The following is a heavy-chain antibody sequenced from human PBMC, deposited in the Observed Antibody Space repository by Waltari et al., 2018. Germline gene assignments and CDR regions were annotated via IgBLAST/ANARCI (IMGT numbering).Heavy chain of an antibody. D-gene: IGHD5-12*01. Sequence: QLLLQESGPGLVTPSETLSLTCTVSGGSINRSSYYWGWVRHSPGKGPEWLGSMYYSGTTSYNPTLESRLTISGDTSKNQFSLRLSSVTAADTAVYYCARHWKRNGYRFDPWGQGTRVTVSS. J-gene: IGHJ5*02. CDR3: ARHWKRNGYRFDP. CDR1: GGSINRSSYY. CDR2: MYYSGTT. V-gene: IGHV4-39*01.